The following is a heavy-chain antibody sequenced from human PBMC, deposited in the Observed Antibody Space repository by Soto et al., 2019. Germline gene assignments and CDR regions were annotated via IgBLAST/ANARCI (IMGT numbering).Heavy chain of an antibody. V-gene: IGHV1-18*01. CDR1: GYTFTNYG. Sequence: QIQLVQSGAEVKKAGASVKVSCKASGYTFTNYGISWVRQALGQGLEWMGWISAYNDNTNYAQKFQGRVTLTTDTSTRTAYMEPRSLTSEDTAVYYWAREGYYYGSGSYSPPRYYGMDVWGQGTTVTVFS. J-gene: IGHJ6*02. CDR2: ISAYNDNT. CDR3: AREGYYYGSGSYSPPRYYGMDV. D-gene: IGHD3-10*01.